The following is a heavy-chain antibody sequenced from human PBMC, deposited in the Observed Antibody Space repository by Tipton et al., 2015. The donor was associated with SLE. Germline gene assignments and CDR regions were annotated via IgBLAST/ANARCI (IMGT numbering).Heavy chain of an antibody. Sequence: TLSLTCTVSGGSISSYYWSWIRQPPGKGLEWIGYIYYSGSTNYNPSLKSRVTISVDTSKNQFSLKLSSVTAADTAVHYCARERIAVAGRDYYGMDVWGQGTTVTVSS. CDR2: IYYSGST. CDR1: GGSISSYY. D-gene: IGHD6-19*01. J-gene: IGHJ6*02. V-gene: IGHV4-59*01. CDR3: ARERIAVAGRDYYGMDV.